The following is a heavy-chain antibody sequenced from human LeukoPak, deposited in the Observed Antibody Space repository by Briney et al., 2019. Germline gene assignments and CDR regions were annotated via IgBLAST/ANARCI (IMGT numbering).Heavy chain of an antibody. V-gene: IGHV1-8*01. Sequence: ASVKVSCKASGYTFTSYDINWVRQATGQGLEWMGWMNPNSGNTGYAQKFQGRVTMTRNTSISTAYMELSSLRSEDTAVYYCARGSTYYYDSSGYYDYYYYGMDVWGQGTTVTVSS. J-gene: IGHJ6*02. CDR3: ARGSTYYYDSSGYYDYYYYGMDV. CDR2: MNPNSGNT. CDR1: GYTFTSYD. D-gene: IGHD3-22*01.